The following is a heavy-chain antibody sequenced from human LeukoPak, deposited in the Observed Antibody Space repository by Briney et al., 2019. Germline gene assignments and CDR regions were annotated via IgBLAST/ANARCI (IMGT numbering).Heavy chain of an antibody. J-gene: IGHJ4*02. Sequence: SETLSLTCTVSGDSISSGSFYWSWIRQPAGKGLEWIGRIYTSGSTNYNPSLKSRVTISVDTSKKQFSLKLSSVTAADTAVYYCARHVYSDWNDEEAFDYWGQGTLVTVSS. CDR2: IYTSGST. CDR3: ARHVYSDWNDEEAFDY. D-gene: IGHD1-1*01. CDR1: GDSISSGSFY. V-gene: IGHV4-61*02.